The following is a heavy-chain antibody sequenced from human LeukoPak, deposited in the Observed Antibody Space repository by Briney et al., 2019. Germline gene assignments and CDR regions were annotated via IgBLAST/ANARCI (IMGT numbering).Heavy chain of an antibody. CDR1: GYTFTSYD. CDR2: INPNSGGT. V-gene: IGHV1-2*02. Sequence: ASVKVSCKASGYTFTSYDINWVRQAPGQGLEWMGWINPNSGGTNYAQKFQGRVTMTRDTSISTAYMELSRLRSDDTAVYYCARDRGRQWLVDYWGQGTLVTVSS. D-gene: IGHD6-19*01. J-gene: IGHJ4*02. CDR3: ARDRGRQWLVDY.